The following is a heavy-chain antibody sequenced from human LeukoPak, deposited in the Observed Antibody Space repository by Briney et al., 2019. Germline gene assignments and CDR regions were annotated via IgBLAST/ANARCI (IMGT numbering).Heavy chain of an antibody. CDR1: GYTFTSYG. CDR3: ATGSIQLWTQFPPDY. Sequence: ASVKVSCKASGYTFTSYGISWVRQAPGQGLEWMGWISAYNGNTNYAQKLQGRVTMTEDTSTDTAYMELSSLRSEDTAVYYCATGSIQLWTQFPPDYWGQGTLVTVSS. J-gene: IGHJ4*02. CDR2: ISAYNGNT. D-gene: IGHD5-18*01. V-gene: IGHV1-18*01.